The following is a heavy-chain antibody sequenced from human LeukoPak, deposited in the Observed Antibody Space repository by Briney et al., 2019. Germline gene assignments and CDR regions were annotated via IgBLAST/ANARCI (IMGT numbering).Heavy chain of an antibody. CDR3: ARHPYGDYGMDV. CDR1: GFTFSSYG. Sequence: GGSLRLSCAASGFTFSSYGMHWVRQAPGKGLEWVAFIRYDGSNKYYADSVKGRFTISRDNSKNTLYLQMNSLRAEDTAVYYCARHPYGDYGMDVWGQGTTVTVSS. V-gene: IGHV3-30*02. CDR2: IRYDGSNK. D-gene: IGHD4-17*01. J-gene: IGHJ6*02.